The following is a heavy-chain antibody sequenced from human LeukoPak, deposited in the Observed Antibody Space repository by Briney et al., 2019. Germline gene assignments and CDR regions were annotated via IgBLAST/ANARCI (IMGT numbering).Heavy chain of an antibody. Sequence: GSLRLSCAASGFTFSSYAMHWVRQAPGKGLEWVAVISYDGSNKYYADSVKGRFTISRDNSKNTLYLQMNSLRAEDTAVYYCARGRQTIAYCGGDCYFYYYGMDVWGQGTTVTVSS. D-gene: IGHD2-21*02. CDR1: GFTFSSYA. J-gene: IGHJ6*02. V-gene: IGHV3-30*04. CDR3: ARGRQTIAYCGGDCYFYYYGMDV. CDR2: ISYDGSNK.